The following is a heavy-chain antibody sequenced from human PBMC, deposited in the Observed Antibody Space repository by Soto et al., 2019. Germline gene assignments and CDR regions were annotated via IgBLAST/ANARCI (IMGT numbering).Heavy chain of an antibody. Sequence: PRGCLRLSCAASGFTVSSNYMSWVRQAPGKGLEWVSVIYSGGSTYYADSVKGRFTISRDNSKNTLYLQMNSLRAEDTAVYYCARDRPAYCSSTSCHPRYFDYWGQGTLVTVSS. CDR1: GFTVSSNY. CDR3: ARDRPAYCSSTSCHPRYFDY. J-gene: IGHJ4*02. D-gene: IGHD2-2*01. V-gene: IGHV3-53*01. CDR2: IYSGGST.